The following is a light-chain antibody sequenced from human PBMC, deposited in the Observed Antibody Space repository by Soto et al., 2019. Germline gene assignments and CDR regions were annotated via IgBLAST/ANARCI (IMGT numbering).Light chain of an antibody. V-gene: IGLV1-47*01. CDR2: RNS. CDR3: AAWDDNLSGFYV. J-gene: IGLJ1*01. CDR1: ASTIGRNY. Sequence: QSVLTQSPSASGTPGQRVTISCSGSASTIGRNYVYWYQQLPGTAPKLLIYRNSQRPSGVPDRFSGSKSGTSAPLAISGLRSEDEADYYCAAWDDNLSGFYVFGDGTKLTVL.